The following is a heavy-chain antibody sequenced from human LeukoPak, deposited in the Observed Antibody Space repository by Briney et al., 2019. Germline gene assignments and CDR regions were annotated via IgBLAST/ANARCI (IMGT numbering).Heavy chain of an antibody. CDR3: AKDSPDIVVVPAAPPA. Sequence: PSETLSLTCAVYGGSFSGYYWSWVRRAPGKGLEWVSAISGSGGSTYYADSVKGRFTISRDNSKNTLYLQMNSLRAEDTAVYYCAKDSPDIVVVPAAPPAWGKGTTVTVSS. CDR1: GGSFSGYY. CDR2: ISGSGGST. D-gene: IGHD2-2*01. V-gene: IGHV3-23*01. J-gene: IGHJ6*04.